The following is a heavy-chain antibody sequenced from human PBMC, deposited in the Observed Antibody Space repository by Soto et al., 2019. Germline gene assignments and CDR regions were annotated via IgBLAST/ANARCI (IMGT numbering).Heavy chain of an antibody. CDR1: GYTLTELS. J-gene: IGHJ6*03. D-gene: IGHD1-26*01. V-gene: IGHV1-24*01. CDR3: ATGVGRTYYYYMDV. CDR2: FDPEDGET. Sequence: XSVKVSFNVSGYTLTELSMHWVRHAPGKGLEWMGGFDPEDGETIYAQKFQGRVTMTEDTSTDTAYMELSSLRYEDTAVYYCATGVGRTYYYYMDVWGKGTTVTVSS.